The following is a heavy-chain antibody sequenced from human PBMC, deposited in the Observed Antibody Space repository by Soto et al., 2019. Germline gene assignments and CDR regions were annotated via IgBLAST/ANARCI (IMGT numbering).Heavy chain of an antibody. CDR1: GYIFSSYW. Sequence: VESLKISCKGSGYIFSSYWIGWVLQRRGKGLEWMGIIYPGDSYTNYSPSFQGHVTISADKSISTAYLQWSSLKASDTAMYYCARQGGDYGDNDFDYWGQGTLVTVSS. CDR2: IYPGDSYT. J-gene: IGHJ4*02. V-gene: IGHV5-51*01. CDR3: ARQGGDYGDNDFDY. D-gene: IGHD4-17*01.